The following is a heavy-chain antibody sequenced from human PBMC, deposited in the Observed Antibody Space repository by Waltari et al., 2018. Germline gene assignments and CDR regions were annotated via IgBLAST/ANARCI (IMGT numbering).Heavy chain of an antibody. V-gene: IGHV4-59*01. J-gene: IGHJ4*02. CDR3: ARHLGSGTYPFDY. CDR1: GGSISGYY. D-gene: IGHD3-10*01. Sequence: QVQLQESGPGLVKPSETLSLTCTVSGGSISGYYWSWMRQPPGKGLGGVGYISYRGSPNYTPALKGRVTISVDTSKNQFSLKLSSVTAADTAVYYCARHLGSGTYPFDYWGQGTLVTVSS. CDR2: ISYRGSP.